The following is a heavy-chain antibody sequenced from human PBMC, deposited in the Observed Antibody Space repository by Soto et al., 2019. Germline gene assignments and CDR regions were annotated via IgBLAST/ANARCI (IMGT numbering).Heavy chain of an antibody. V-gene: IGHV1-18*01. Sequence: ASVKVSCKASGYTFTSYGISWVRQAPGQGLEWMGWISAYNGNTNYAQKLQGRVTMTTDTSTSTAYMELRSLRSDDTAVYYCARGLGACGGDCYSYYYYYMDVRGKGTTVTVSS. J-gene: IGHJ6*03. CDR2: ISAYNGNT. D-gene: IGHD2-21*01. CDR1: GYTFTSYG. CDR3: ARGLGACGGDCYSYYYYYMDV.